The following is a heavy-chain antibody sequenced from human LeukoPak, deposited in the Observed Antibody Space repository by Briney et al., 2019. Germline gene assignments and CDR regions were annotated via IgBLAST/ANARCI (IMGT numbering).Heavy chain of an antibody. V-gene: IGHV3-23*01. D-gene: IGHD2-2*01. CDR3: ARVSCSSTSCYYYYYYMDV. J-gene: IGHJ6*03. CDR1: GFTFSSYA. CDR2: ISVSGGST. Sequence: GGSLRLSCAASGFTFSSYAMSWIRQAPGKGLEWVSAISVSGGSTYYADSGKGRFTVSIDNSKNTLYLHMNSLRDEDTAVYYCARVSCSSTSCYYYYYYMDVWGKGTTVTVSS.